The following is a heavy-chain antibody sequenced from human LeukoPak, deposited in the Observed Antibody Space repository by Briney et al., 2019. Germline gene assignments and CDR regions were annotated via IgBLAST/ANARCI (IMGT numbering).Heavy chain of an antibody. J-gene: IGHJ4*02. CDR3: ARDRAWDSGYDSSLFDY. V-gene: IGHV1-2*02. CDR1: GYTFTGYY. D-gene: IGHD5-12*01. CDR2: INPHSGGT. Sequence: ASVKVSCKASGYTFTGYYMHWVRQAPGQGLEWMGWINPHSGGTDYAQKFQGRVTMTRDTSISTAYMELSRLRSDDTAVYYCARDRAWDSGYDSSLFDYWAREPWSPSPQ.